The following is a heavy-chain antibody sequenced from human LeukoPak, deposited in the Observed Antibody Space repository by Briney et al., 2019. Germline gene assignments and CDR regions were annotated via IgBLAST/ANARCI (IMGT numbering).Heavy chain of an antibody. CDR2: IYYSGST. CDR3: ARVRTYYYDSSGYYPDAFDI. V-gene: IGHV4-31*03. Sequence: SQTLSLTCTVSGGSISSGGYYWSWIRQHPGKGLEWIGYIYYSGSTYYNPSLKSRVTISVDTSKNQFSLKLSSVTAADTAVYYCARVRTYYYDSSGYYPDAFDIWGQETMVTASS. D-gene: IGHD3-22*01. CDR1: GGSISSGGYY. J-gene: IGHJ3*02.